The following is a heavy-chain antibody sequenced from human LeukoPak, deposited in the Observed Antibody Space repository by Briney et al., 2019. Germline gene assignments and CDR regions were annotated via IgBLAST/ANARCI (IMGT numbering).Heavy chain of an antibody. D-gene: IGHD6-13*01. CDR2: ISYDGSNK. CDR3: AKDLTIAAVKGAFDI. J-gene: IGHJ3*02. V-gene: IGHV3-30*18. CDR1: GFTFSSYG. Sequence: GRSLRLSCAASGFTFSSYGMHWVRQAPGKGLEWVAVISYDGSNKYYADSVKGRFTISRDNSKNTLYLQMNSLRAEDTAVYYCAKDLTIAAVKGAFDIWGQGTMVTVSS.